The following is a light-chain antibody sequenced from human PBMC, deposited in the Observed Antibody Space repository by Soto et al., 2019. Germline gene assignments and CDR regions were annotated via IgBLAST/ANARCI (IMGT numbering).Light chain of an antibody. CDR3: SSYAGNNNFV. CDR2: EVK. Sequence: QSALTQPPSASGSPGQSVTVSCPGSSSDIGDYNFVSWYQQHPGKAPKLIIYEVKKRPSGVPDRSSASKSGNTASLTVSGLQAEDEADYYCSSYAGNNNFVFGSGTKVTVL. J-gene: IGLJ1*01. V-gene: IGLV2-8*01. CDR1: SSDIGDYNF.